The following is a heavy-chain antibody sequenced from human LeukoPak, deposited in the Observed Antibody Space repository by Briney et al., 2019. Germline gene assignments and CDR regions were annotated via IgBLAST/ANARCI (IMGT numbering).Heavy chain of an antibody. CDR3: ARDTDYGDYVTSPFDY. J-gene: IGHJ4*02. CDR2: IIPILGIA. V-gene: IGHV1-69*04. CDR1: GGTFSSYA. D-gene: IGHD4-17*01. Sequence: SVKVSCKASGGTFSSYAISWVRQAPGQGLEWMGRIIPILGIANYAQKFQGRVTITADKSTSTAYMELSSLRSEDTAVYYCARDTDYGDYVTSPFDYWGQGTLVTVSS.